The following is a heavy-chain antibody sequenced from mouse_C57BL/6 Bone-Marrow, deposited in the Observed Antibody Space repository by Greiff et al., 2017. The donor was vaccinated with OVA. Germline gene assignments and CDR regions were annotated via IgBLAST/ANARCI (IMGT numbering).Heavy chain of an antibody. V-gene: IGHV1-72*01. CDR1: GYTFTSYS. Sequence: QVQLQQPGAELVKPGASVKLSCKASGYTFTSYSMHWVKQRPGRGLEWIGRIDPNSGGTKYTEKFKSKATLTVDKPSSTAYMQLSSLTSEDSAVYYCARCGDGYYNFDYWGQGTTLTVSS. J-gene: IGHJ2*01. CDR2: IDPNSGGT. CDR3: ARCGDGYYNFDY. D-gene: IGHD2-3*01.